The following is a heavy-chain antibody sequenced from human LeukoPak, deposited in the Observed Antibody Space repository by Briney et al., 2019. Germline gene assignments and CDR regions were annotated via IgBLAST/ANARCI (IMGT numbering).Heavy chain of an antibody. CDR1: GGTFSSYA. Sequence: GASVKVSCKASGGTFSSYAISWVRQAPGQGLEWMGRIIPIFGIANYAQKFQGRVTMTEDTSTDTAYMELSSLRSEDTAVYYCATSRSSWYILLDYWGQGTLVTVSS. V-gene: IGHV1-69*04. CDR2: IIPIFGIA. D-gene: IGHD6-13*01. J-gene: IGHJ4*02. CDR3: ATSRSSWYILLDY.